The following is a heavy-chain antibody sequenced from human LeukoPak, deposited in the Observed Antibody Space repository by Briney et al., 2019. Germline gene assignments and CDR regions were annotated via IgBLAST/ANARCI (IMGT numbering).Heavy chain of an antibody. V-gene: IGHV1-46*01. CDR1: GYTFTSYY. D-gene: IGHD3-22*01. CDR3: ARDYGGYDSSGYYLP. J-gene: IGHJ5*02. CDR2: INPSGGST. Sequence: ASVKVSCKASGYTFTSYYMHWVRQAPGQGLEWMGIINPSGGSTSYAQEFQGRVTMTRDTSTGTVYMELSSLRSEDTAVYYCARDYGGYDSSGYYLPWGQGTLVTVSS.